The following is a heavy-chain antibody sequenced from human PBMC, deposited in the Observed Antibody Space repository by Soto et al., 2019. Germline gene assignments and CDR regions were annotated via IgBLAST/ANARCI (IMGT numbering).Heavy chain of an antibody. Sequence: ASVKVSCKASGYTFTSYDINWVRQATGQGLEWMGWMNPNSGNTGYAQKFQGRVTMTRNTSISTAYMELSSLRSEDTAVYVWASGGEGWGYDAFDIWGQGTMVTVSS. V-gene: IGHV1-8*01. CDR3: ASGGEGWGYDAFDI. D-gene: IGHD7-27*01. CDR2: MNPNSGNT. CDR1: GYTFTSYD. J-gene: IGHJ3*02.